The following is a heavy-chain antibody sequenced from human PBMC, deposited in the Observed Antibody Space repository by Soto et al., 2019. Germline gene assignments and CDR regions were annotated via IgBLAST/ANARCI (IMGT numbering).Heavy chain of an antibody. CDR3: AREGSYSAYNFAHGIQLWSFDF. CDR1: GGSINTFY. D-gene: IGHD5-12*01. CDR2: ILSSGST. Sequence: SETLSLTCTVSGGSINTFYWSWVRQPAGKGLEWIGRILSSGSTSFNPSLESRVAMSVDTSKNHFSLNLSSVTAADMAVYYCAREGSYSAYNFAHGIQLWSFDFWGQGALVTVSS. V-gene: IGHV4-4*07. J-gene: IGHJ4*02.